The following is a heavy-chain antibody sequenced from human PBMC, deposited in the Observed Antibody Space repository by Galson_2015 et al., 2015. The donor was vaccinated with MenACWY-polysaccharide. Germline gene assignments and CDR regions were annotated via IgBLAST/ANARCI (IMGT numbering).Heavy chain of an antibody. Sequence: SLRLSCAASGFTFGDYAMHWVRQVPGKGLEWVSGISWNGGSIGYVDAVKGRFTISRDNAKNSLYLQMNSLRTEDTALYYCAKDKARRNDLGFFDYWGQGALVTVSS. CDR1: GFTFGDYA. D-gene: IGHD1-1*01. CDR3: AKDKARRNDLGFFDY. V-gene: IGHV3-9*01. CDR2: ISWNGGSI. J-gene: IGHJ4*02.